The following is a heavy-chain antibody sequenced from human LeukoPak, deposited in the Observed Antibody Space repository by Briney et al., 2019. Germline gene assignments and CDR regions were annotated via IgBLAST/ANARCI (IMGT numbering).Heavy chain of an antibody. Sequence: GGSLRLSCAASGFTFSSYGMHWVRQAPGKGLEWVAVIWYDGNSKYYADSVKGRFTISRDNSKNTLYLQMNSLRAEDAAVYYCANSNYFDYWGQGTLVTVSS. CDR2: IWYDGNSK. D-gene: IGHD2/OR15-2a*01. CDR3: ANSNYFDY. CDR1: GFTFSSYG. J-gene: IGHJ4*02. V-gene: IGHV3-33*06.